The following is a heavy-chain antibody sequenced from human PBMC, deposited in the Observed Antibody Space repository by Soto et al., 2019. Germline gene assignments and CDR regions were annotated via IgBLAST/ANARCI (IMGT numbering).Heavy chain of an antibody. J-gene: IGHJ6*02. CDR2: IIPIFGTA. CDR1: GGTFSSYA. CDR3: ARGGIAAAGSLYYYYGMDV. V-gene: IGHV1-69*01. D-gene: IGHD6-13*01. Sequence: QVQLVQSGAEVKKPGSSVKVSCKASGGTFSSYAISWVRQAPGQGLEWMGGIIPIFGTANYAQKFQGRVTMTTDESTSTAYMELSSLRSEDTAVYYCARGGIAAAGSLYYYYGMDVWGQGTTVTVSS.